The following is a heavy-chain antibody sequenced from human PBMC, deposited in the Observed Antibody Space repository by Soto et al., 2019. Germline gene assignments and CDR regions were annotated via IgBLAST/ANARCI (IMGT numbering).Heavy chain of an antibody. J-gene: IGHJ4*02. Sequence: EVQLVESGGGLVQPGGSLRLSCSVSGFTLSDHYIDWVRQAPGKGLEWVGRSRNQANGYSTIYAASVKGRFTTSRDVSKNLVYLQMESLRTEDTAVYYCVRDTYFSDSSSYTRCFDFWGQGALVTVSS. CDR2: SRNQANGYST. CDR1: GFTLSDHY. V-gene: IGHV3-72*01. CDR3: VRDTYFSDSSSYTRCFDF. D-gene: IGHD3-22*01.